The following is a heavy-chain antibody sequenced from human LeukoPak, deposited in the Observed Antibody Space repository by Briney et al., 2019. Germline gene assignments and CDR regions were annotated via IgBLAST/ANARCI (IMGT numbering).Heavy chain of an antibody. J-gene: IGHJ4*02. V-gene: IGHV3-74*01. CDR2: ITGDGTNI. CDR3: AADRGGWSY. Sequence: GGSLRLSCAASGFTFSNYLMHWVRQAPGEGLVWVSRITGDGTNIIYADSVKGRFTMSREKAKNTLYLQMNSLRAGDTAVYYCAADRGGWSYWGQGTLVTVSS. CDR1: GFTFSNYL. D-gene: IGHD6-19*01.